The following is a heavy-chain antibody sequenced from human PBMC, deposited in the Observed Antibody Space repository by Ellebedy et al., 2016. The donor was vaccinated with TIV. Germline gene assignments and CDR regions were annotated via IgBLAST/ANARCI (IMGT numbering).Heavy chain of an antibody. CDR2: IFYSGST. Sequence: SETLSLTCTVSGGSIGSDDYYWSWIRQPPGKGLEWIGYIFYSGSTYYNPSLKSRVTISGDTSKNQFSLRLTSVTAADMAVYYCARQKTDSGSFLCDIWGQGTMVTVSS. CDR1: GGSIGSDDYY. V-gene: IGHV4-30-4*01. D-gene: IGHD3-3*01. CDR3: ARQKTDSGSFLCDI. J-gene: IGHJ3*02.